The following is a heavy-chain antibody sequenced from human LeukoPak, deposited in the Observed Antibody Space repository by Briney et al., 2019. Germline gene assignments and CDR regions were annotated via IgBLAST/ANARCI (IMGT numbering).Heavy chain of an antibody. D-gene: IGHD4-11*01. CDR3: ARQGPLTTAVTTRTNPFDY. CDR2: IYYSGST. CDR1: GGSVSSSY. Sequence: SETLSLTCTVSGGSVSSSYWSWIRQPPGKGLEWIGYIYYSGSTSYNPSLKSRVTISVDTSKNQFSLKLNSVTAADTAVYYCARQGPLTTAVTTRTNPFDYWGQGTLVTVSS. V-gene: IGHV4-59*08. J-gene: IGHJ4*02.